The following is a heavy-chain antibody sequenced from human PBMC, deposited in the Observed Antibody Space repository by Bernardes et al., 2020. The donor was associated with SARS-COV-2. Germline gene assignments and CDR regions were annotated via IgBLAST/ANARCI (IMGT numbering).Heavy chain of an antibody. CDR1: GYTFTSYG. CDR2: ISAYNGNT. V-gene: IGHV1-18*01. Sequence: ASVKVSCKASGYTFTSYGISWVRQAPGQGLEWMGWISAYNGNTNYAQKLQGRVTMTTDTSTSTAYMELRSLRSDDTAVYYCARDWGSGWYVGEYYYYGMDVWGQGTTVTVSS. J-gene: IGHJ6*02. CDR3: ARDWGSGWYVGEYYYYGMDV. D-gene: IGHD6-19*01.